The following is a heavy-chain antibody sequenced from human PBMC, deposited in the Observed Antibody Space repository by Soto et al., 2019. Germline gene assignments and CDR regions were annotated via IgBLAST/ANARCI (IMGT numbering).Heavy chain of an antibody. Sequence: GSLRLSCAASGFTFRNYVMSWVRQAPGKGLEWVSAISGSGGDTYYADSVKGRVTISRDNSKNTLYLQMNSLRAEDTAVYYCAREEEVPYYYYGMDVWGQGTTVTVSS. CDR3: AREEEVPYYYYGMDV. V-gene: IGHV3-23*01. J-gene: IGHJ6*02. CDR1: GFTFRNYV. CDR2: ISGSGGDT.